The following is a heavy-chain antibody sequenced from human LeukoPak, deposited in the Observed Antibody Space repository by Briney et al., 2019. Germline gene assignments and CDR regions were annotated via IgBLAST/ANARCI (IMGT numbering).Heavy chain of an antibody. CDR3: GGGPGY. Sequence: GGSLRLSCAASGFTFSSYAMHWVRQAPGKGLEWVANIQRDGSEKYYVDSVKGRFTISRDNAKNSVYLQMNSLRADDTAVYYCGGGPGYWGQGTLVTVSS. CDR1: GFTFSSYA. J-gene: IGHJ4*02. V-gene: IGHV3-7*01. D-gene: IGHD2-15*01. CDR2: IQRDGSEK.